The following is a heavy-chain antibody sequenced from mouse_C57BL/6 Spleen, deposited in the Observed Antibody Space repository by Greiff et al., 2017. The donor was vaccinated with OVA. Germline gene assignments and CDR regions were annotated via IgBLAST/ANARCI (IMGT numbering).Heavy chain of an antibody. D-gene: IGHD3-2*02. J-gene: IGHJ2*01. V-gene: IGHV1-55*01. CDR2: IYPGSGST. CDR1: GYTFTSYW. CDR3: ARTRDSSGYDY. Sequence: VQLQQPGAELVKPGASVKMSCKASGYTFTSYWITWVKQRPGQGLEWIGDIYPGSGSTNYNEKFKSKATLTVDTGESTAYMQLSSLTSEDSAVYYCARTRDSSGYDYGGQGTTLTVSS.